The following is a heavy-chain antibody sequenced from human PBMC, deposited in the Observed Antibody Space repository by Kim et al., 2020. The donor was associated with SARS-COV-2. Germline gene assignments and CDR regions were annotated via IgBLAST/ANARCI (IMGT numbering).Heavy chain of an antibody. J-gene: IGHJ6*02. V-gene: IGHV1-3*01. Sequence: ASVKVSCKASGYTFTSYAMHWVRQAPGQRLEWMGWINAGNGNTKYSQKFQGRVTITRDTSASTAYMELSSLRSEDTAVYYCARGLLWFGELLDYYYYGMDVWGQGTTVTVSS. CDR2: INAGNGNT. CDR1: GYTFTSYA. CDR3: ARGLLWFGELLDYYYYGMDV. D-gene: IGHD3-10*01.